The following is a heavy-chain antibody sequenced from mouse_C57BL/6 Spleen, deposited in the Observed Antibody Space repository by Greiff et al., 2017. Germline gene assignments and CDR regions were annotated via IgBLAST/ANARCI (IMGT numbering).Heavy chain of an antibody. D-gene: IGHD1-1*01. J-gene: IGHJ2*01. Sequence: EVKLVESGGGLVKPGGSLKLSCAASGFTFSDYGMHWVRQAPEKGLEWVAYISSGSSNIYYADTVKGRFTISRDNATNTLFLQMTSLRSEDTAMDYCAKSITTGVGFDYWGQGTTLTVSS. CDR1: GFTFSDYG. CDR2: ISSGSSNI. CDR3: AKSITTGVGFDY. V-gene: IGHV5-17*01.